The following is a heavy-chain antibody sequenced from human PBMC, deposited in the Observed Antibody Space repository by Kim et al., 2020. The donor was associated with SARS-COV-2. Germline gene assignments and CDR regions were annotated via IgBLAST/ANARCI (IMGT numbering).Heavy chain of an antibody. CDR3: ARDHHCTNGVCYMFEDFDL. V-gene: IGHV1-18*04. Sequence: ASVKVSCKASGYTFTSYGISWVRQAPGQGLEWMGWISAYNGNTNYAQKLQGRVTMTTDTSTSTAYMELRSLRSDDTAVYYCARDHHCTNGVCYMFEDFDLWGRGTLVTVSS. CDR1: GYTFTSYG. D-gene: IGHD2-8*01. J-gene: IGHJ2*01. CDR2: ISAYNGNT.